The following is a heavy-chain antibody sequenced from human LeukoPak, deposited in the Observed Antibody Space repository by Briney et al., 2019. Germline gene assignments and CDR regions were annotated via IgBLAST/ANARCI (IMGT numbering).Heavy chain of an antibody. V-gene: IGHV4-39*07. CDR1: GGSISSSSYY. D-gene: IGHD2-2*01. CDR3: ARDVVVVVPAAQPLSYNWFDP. CDR2: IYYSGST. Sequence: PSETLSLTCTVSGGSISSSSYYWGWIRQPPGKGLEWIGSIYYSGSTYYNPSLKSRVTISVDTSKNQFSLKLSSVTAADTAVYYCARDVVVVVPAAQPLSYNWFDPWGQGTLVTVSS. J-gene: IGHJ5*02.